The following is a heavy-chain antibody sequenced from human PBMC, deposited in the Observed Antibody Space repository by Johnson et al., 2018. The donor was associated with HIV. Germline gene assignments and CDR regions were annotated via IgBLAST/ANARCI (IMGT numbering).Heavy chain of an antibody. CDR3: ARGDGYRRAFDI. CDR2: ISGSGNSI. V-gene: IGHV3-23*04. D-gene: IGHD1-1*01. Sequence: VQLVESGGGLVQPGGSLRLSCAASGFTFSSYAMSWVRQAPGKGLEWVSAISGSGNSIYYADSVKGRFTISRDNAKNSLYLQMNSLRAEDTAVYYCARGDGYRRAFDIWGQGTMVTVSS. CDR1: GFTFSSYA. J-gene: IGHJ3*02.